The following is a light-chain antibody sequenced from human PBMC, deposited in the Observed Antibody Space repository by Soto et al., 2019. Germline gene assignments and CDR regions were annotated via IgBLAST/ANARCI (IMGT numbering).Light chain of an antibody. J-gene: IGKJ1*01. V-gene: IGKV3-11*01. Sequence: IVLTHSPATLSFSPGEIATLSCRASQSVSSYLAWYQQKPGQAPRLLIYDASNRATGIPARFSGSGSGTDFTLTISSLQPDDFTTYYCQHYNSYSEALGQGTKVDIK. CDR2: DAS. CDR1: QSVSSY. CDR3: QHYNSYSEA.